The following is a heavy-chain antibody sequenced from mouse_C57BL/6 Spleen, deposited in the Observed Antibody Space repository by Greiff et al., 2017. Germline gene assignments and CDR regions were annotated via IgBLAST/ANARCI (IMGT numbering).Heavy chain of an antibody. CDR3: TRSYDYDERGYYFDY. CDR2: ISSGGDYI. Sequence: EVMLVESGEGLVKPGGSLKLSCAASGFTFSSYAMSWVRQTPEKRLEWVAYISSGGDYIYYADTVKGRFTISRDNARNTLYLQMSSLKSEDTAMYYCTRSYDYDERGYYFDYWGQGTTLTVSS. D-gene: IGHD2-4*01. CDR1: GFTFSSYA. J-gene: IGHJ2*01. V-gene: IGHV5-9-1*02.